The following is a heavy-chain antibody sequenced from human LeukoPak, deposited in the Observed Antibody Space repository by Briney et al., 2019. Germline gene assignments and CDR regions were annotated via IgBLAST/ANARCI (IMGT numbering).Heavy chain of an antibody. D-gene: IGHD3-10*01. J-gene: IGHJ6*02. CDR1: GFTFSASS. CDR3: ARGFGRFGELYEHYYHLMDA. V-gene: IGHV3-21*01. Sequence: GGSLRLSCAASGFTFSASSMNWGRQAPGKGLEWVSSISSSSHYIFYADSLKGRFTISRDNAKNSLYLQMNSLRAEDTAVYYCARGFGRFGELYEHYYHLMDAWGQGTTVTVSS. CDR2: ISSSSHYI.